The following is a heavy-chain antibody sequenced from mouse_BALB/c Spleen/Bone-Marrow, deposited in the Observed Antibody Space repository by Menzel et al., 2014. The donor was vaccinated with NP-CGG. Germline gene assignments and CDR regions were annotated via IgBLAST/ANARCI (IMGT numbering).Heavy chain of an antibody. CDR2: INSNGGST. J-gene: IGHJ2*01. D-gene: IGHD2-10*02. CDR1: GFTFSSYY. V-gene: IGHV5-6-2*01. Sequence: EVKLMESGGGLVKLGGSLKLSCAASGFTFSSYYMSWVRRTPEKRLELVAAINSNGGSTYYPDTVKGRFTISRDNAKNTLYLQMSSLKSEDTALYYCARSPYGNHFDYWGQGTTLTVSS. CDR3: ARSPYGNHFDY.